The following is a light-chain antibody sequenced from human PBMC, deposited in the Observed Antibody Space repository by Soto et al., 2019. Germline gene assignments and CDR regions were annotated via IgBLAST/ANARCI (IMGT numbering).Light chain of an antibody. Sequence: QSALTQPPSASGSPGQSATISCTGTSSDVGGYNYVSWYQQHPGKAPKLMIYEVSKRPSGVPDRFSGSKSGNTASLTVSGLQAEDEADYYCSSYAGSNQGVFGGGTKLTVL. CDR2: EVS. CDR3: SSYAGSNQGV. CDR1: SSDVGGYNY. V-gene: IGLV2-8*01. J-gene: IGLJ3*02.